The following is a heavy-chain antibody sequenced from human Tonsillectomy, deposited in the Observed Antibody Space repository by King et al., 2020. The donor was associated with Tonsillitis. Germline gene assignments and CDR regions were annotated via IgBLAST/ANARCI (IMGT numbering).Heavy chain of an antibody. V-gene: IGHV3-30-3*01. CDR3: ARDLYXYXSTGYFDY. D-gene: IGHD3-22*01. CDR2: IXDDGTNK. CDR1: GFTFTSYT. Sequence: QLVESGGGVVQPGRSLRLSCAASGFTFTSYTLHWVRQAPGXXLEWXXVIXDDGTNKYYADSVXGRFTIXRDNSKXTLYLQMNIXRAEDTXVYYCARDLYXYXSTGYFDYXGQXXLXTVXS. J-gene: IGHJ4*02.